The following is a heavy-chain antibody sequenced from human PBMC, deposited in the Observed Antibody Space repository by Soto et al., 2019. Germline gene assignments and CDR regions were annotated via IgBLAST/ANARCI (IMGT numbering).Heavy chain of an antibody. CDR2: ISSSSSTI. Sequence: GGSLRLSCAASGFTFSSYSMNWVRQAPGKGLEWVSYISSSSSTIYYADSVKGRFTISRDNSKNTLYLQVSSLRAEDTAVYYCAKALYGDPFTGGFDYWGQGTLVTVSS. CDR1: GFTFSSYS. J-gene: IGHJ4*02. D-gene: IGHD4-17*01. V-gene: IGHV3-48*01. CDR3: AKALYGDPFTGGFDY.